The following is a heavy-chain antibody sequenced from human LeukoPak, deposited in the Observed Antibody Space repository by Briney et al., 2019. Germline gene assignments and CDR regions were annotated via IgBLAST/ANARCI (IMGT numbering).Heavy chain of an antibody. CDR2: ISAFNGDT. Sequence: ASVKVSCKASGYIFISYGISWVRQAPGQGLEGMGWISAFNGDTNYAQKFQGRVSMTTDTSTTTAYMELRNLRSDDTAVYYCARGDYYGSGGSFDYWGQGTLVTVSS. CDR1: GYIFISYG. V-gene: IGHV1-18*01. D-gene: IGHD3-10*01. J-gene: IGHJ4*02. CDR3: ARGDYYGSGGSFDY.